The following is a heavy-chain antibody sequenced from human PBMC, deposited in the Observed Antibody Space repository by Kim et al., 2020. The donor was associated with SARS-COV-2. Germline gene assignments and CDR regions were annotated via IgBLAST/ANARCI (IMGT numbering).Heavy chain of an antibody. CDR3: ARLSSGWYSGLDQGFYGMDV. V-gene: IGHV4-39*01. CDR1: GGSISSSNYY. CDR2: IYYGGNT. J-gene: IGHJ6*02. Sequence: SETLSLTCTVSGGSISSSNYYWGWIRQPPGKGLEWIGSIYYGGNTYYNPSLKSRVTISVDTSKNQFSLKLSSVTAADTAVYYCARLSSGWYSGLDQGFYGMDVWGQGTTVTVSS. D-gene: IGHD6-19*01.